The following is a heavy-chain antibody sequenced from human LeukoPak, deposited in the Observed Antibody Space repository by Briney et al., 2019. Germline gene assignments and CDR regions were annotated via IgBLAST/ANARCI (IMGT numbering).Heavy chain of an antibody. CDR2: IIPILGIA. CDR1: GGTFSSYA. J-gene: IGHJ5*02. CDR3: ARDPYYLDTAMQQLNWFDP. V-gene: IGHV1-69*04. D-gene: IGHD5-18*01. Sequence: SVNVSCAASGGTFSSYAISWVRQAPGQGLEWMGRIIPILGIANYAQKFQGKVTITADKSTSTAYMELSSLRSEDTAVYYCARDPYYLDTAMQQLNWFDPWGQGTLVTVSS.